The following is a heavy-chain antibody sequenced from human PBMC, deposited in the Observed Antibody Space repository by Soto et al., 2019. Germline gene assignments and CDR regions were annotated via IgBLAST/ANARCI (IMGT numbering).Heavy chain of an antibody. CDR3: AREGGDSSSWYSPRPTYYYYGMDV. CDR2: ISSSSSTI. CDR1: GFTFSSYS. Sequence: PGGSLRLSCAASGFTFSSYSMNWVRQAPGKGLEWVSYISSSSSTIYYADSVKGRFTISRDNAKNSLYLQMNSLRAEDTAVYYCAREGGDSSSWYSPRPTYYYYGMDVWGQGTTVTVSS. D-gene: IGHD6-13*01. V-gene: IGHV3-48*01. J-gene: IGHJ6*02.